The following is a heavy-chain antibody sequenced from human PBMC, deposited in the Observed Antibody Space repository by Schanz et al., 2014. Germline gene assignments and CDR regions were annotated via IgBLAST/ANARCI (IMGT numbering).Heavy chain of an antibody. V-gene: IGHV3-11*01. Sequence: VQLVESGGGLVQPGGSLRLSCAASGFPFSDYFMAWIRQPPGRGLEWVSYIGNGGVTIYYADSVKGRFTISRDNSKNTLFLQMNSLRVEDSAIYYCAKDISDTSGKDDYWGQGTLVTVSS. D-gene: IGHD3-22*01. CDR3: AKDISDTSGKDDY. J-gene: IGHJ4*02. CDR1: GFPFSDYF. CDR2: IGNGGVTI.